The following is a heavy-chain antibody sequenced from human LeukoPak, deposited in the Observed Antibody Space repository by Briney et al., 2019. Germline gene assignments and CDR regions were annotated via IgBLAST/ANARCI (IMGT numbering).Heavy chain of an antibody. D-gene: IGHD3-22*01. J-gene: IGHJ3*02. V-gene: IGHV3-30*07. Sequence: GGSLRLSCAASGFTFSSYAMHWVRQAPGKGLEWVAVISYDGSNKYYADSVKGRFTISRDNAKNSLYLQMNSLRAEDTAVYYCARAQPSITMIGAFDIWGQGTMVTVSS. CDR1: GFTFSSYA. CDR3: ARAQPSITMIGAFDI. CDR2: ISYDGSNK.